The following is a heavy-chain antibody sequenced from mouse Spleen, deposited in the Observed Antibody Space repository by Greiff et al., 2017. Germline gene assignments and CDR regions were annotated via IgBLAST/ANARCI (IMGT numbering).Heavy chain of an antibody. V-gene: IGHV1-15*01. CDR3: TRGVRRRPFDY. J-gene: IGHJ2*01. D-gene: IGHD2-14*01. Sequence: VQGVESGAELVRPGASVTLSCKASGYTFTDYEMHWVKQTPVHGLEWIGAIDPETGGTAYNQKFKGKAILTADKSSSTAYMELRSLTSEDSAVYYCTRGVRRRPFDYWGQGTTLTVSS. CDR2: IDPETGGT. CDR1: GYTFTDYE.